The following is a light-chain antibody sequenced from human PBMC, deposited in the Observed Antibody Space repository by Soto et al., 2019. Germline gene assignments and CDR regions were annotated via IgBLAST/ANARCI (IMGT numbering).Light chain of an antibody. J-gene: IGKJ1*01. V-gene: IGKV1-5*01. CDR1: QSISSW. Sequence: DIQMTQSPSTLSASVGDRITITCRASQSISSWLAWFQQKPGKAPKLLMYDASSLESGVPSRFSGSGSGTEFTLTISSLQPDDFASYFCLQYYNFSWTFGQGTKVDIK. CDR3: LQYYNFSWT. CDR2: DAS.